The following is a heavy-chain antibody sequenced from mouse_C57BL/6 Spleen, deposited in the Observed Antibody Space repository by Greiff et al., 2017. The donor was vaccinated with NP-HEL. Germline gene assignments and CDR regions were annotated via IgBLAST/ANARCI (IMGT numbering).Heavy chain of an antibody. CDR1: GFTFSSYA. D-gene: IGHD2-3*01. Sequence: EVKLMESGEGLVKPGGSLKLSCAASGFTFSSYAMSWVRQTPEKRLEWVAYISSGGDYIYYADTVKGRFTISRDNARNTLYLQMSSLKSEDTAMYYCTRHDGYSYFDYWGQGTTLTVSS. V-gene: IGHV5-9-1*02. J-gene: IGHJ2*01. CDR2: ISSGGDYI. CDR3: TRHDGYSYFDY.